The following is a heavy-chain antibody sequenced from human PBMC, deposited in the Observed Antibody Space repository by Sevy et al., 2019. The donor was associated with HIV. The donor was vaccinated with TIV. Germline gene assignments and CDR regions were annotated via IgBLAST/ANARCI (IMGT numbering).Heavy chain of an antibody. J-gene: IGHJ6*02. D-gene: IGHD2-2*01. Sequence: ASVKVSCKVSGYTLTELSMHWVRQAPGKGLEWMGGFDPEDGETIYAQKFQGRVTMTEDTSTDTAYMELSSLRSEDTAVYYCATGRVVLTDLVVVPAARWLYYYYGMDVWGQGTTVTVSS. CDR2: FDPEDGET. CDR1: GYTLTELS. V-gene: IGHV1-24*01. CDR3: ATGRVVLTDLVVVPAARWLYYYYGMDV.